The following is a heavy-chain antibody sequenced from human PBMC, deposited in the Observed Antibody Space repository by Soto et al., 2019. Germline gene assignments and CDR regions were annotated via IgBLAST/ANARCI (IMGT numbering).Heavy chain of an antibody. CDR3: ARVTLKAGNWFDP. CDR1: GYTFTDYF. J-gene: IGHJ5*02. V-gene: IGHV1-2*02. Sequence: QVQLVQSGAEEKKPGASVKVSCKASGYTFTDYFIHWVRQAPGQGFEWMGWINPKSRGTNYAQKFQGRVTMTRDTSNSTAYMELRGLRSDDTAVYYCARVTLKAGNWFDPWGQGTLVTVSS. CDR2: INPKSRGT.